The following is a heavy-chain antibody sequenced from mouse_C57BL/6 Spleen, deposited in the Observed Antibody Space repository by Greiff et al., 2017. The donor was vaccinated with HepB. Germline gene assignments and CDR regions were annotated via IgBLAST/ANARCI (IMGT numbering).Heavy chain of an antibody. CDR2: LDPENGDT. J-gene: IGHJ4*01. D-gene: IGHD2-5*01. CDR1: GFNIKDDY. Sequence: EVQLQQSGAELVRPGASVKLSCTASGFNIKDDYMHWVKQRPAQGLEWIGWLDPENGDTAYASKFQGKATITADTSSNTAYLQLSSLTSEDTAVYYCTTDYYSNYGGVSDAMDYWGQGTSVTVSS. CDR3: TTDYYSNYGGVSDAMDY. V-gene: IGHV14-4*01.